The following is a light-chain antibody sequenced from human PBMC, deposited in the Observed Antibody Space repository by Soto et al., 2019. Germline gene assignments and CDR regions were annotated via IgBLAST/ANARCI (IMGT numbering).Light chain of an antibody. CDR3: QHYSSYSGT. V-gene: IGKV1-5*01. J-gene: IGKJ1*01. Sequence: DIQMTQSPSTLSASVGDRVTITCRASQDIYIWMAWYQQKQGKAPKLLIHDASSSESGVPSRFSGSGSGTEFTLTITGLQPDDFATYYCQHYSSYSGTFGQGTKVDIK. CDR1: QDIYIW. CDR2: DAS.